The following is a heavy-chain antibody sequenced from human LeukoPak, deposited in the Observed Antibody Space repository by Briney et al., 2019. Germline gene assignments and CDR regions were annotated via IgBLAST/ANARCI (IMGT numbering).Heavy chain of an antibody. CDR3: ARGRYYDYVWGSYPPKYYYYYMDV. J-gene: IGHJ6*03. CDR1: GDSISSGTYY. CDR2: IYTSGST. V-gene: IGHV4-61*02. D-gene: IGHD3-16*02. Sequence: SETLSLTCTVSGDSISSGTYYWIWIRQPAGKGLEWIGRIYTSGSTNYNPSLKSRVTISVDTSKNQFSLKLSSVTAADTAVYYCARGRYYDYVWGSYPPKYYYYYMDVWGKGTTVTVSS.